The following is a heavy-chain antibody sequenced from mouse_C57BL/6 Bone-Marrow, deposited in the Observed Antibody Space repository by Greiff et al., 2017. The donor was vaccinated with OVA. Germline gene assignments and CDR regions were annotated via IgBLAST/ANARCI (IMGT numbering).Heavy chain of an antibody. CDR3: ARWGLFFDY. D-gene: IGHD3-1*01. J-gene: IGHJ2*01. Sequence: VQLQESGAELARPGASVKLSCKASGYTFTSYGIRWVKQRTGQGLEWIGEIYPRGGDTHYNEKFKGKATLTADKSSSTAYMELRSLTSDDAAVYYCARWGLFFDYWGQGTTLTVSS. CDR2: IYPRGGDT. V-gene: IGHV1-81*01. CDR1: GYTFTSYG.